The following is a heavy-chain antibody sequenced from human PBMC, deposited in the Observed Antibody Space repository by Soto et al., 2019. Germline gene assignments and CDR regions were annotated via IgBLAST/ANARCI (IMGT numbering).Heavy chain of an antibody. J-gene: IGHJ5*02. CDR3: TTDLWVVGDTQGS. V-gene: IGHV1-24*01. CDR2: IDPEDGKT. Sequence: QVQLVQSGAEVKKPGSSVKVSCKVSGDTLTDLSMHWVRQAPGKGLEWMGGIDPEDGKTNYAQKFQGRVTMTEDTSLNTVYMELSSVKSEETDVYYCTTDLWVVGDTQGSWGQGTLVTVSS. D-gene: IGHD3-16*01. CDR1: GDTLTDLS.